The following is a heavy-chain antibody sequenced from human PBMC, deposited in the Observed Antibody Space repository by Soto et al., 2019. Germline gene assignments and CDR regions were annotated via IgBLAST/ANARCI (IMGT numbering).Heavy chain of an antibody. CDR2: ISAYNGNT. CDR3: ARERSMTTEDY. Sequence: ASVKVSGKASGYTFTSYGISWVRQAPGQGLEWMGWISAYNGNTNYAQKLQGRVTMTTDTSTTTAYMELRSLRSDDTAVYYCARERSMTTEDYWGQGTLVTVSS. V-gene: IGHV1-18*01. D-gene: IGHD4-4*01. CDR1: GYTFTSYG. J-gene: IGHJ4*02.